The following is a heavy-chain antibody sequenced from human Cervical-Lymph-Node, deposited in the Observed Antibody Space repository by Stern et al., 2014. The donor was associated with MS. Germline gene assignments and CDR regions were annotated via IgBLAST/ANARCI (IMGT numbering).Heavy chain of an antibody. J-gene: IGHJ4*02. Sequence: QVQLVQSGSELKKPGASVKVSCKASGHTFTSYAMNWVRQAPGQGLEWIAWISANSGNRTYAQGFTGRFVFSLDTSVSTAYLQISSLKAEDTAVYYCARAPYDSGLPFDYWGQGTLVTVSS. CDR2: ISANSGNR. CDR1: GHTFTSYA. CDR3: ARAPYDSGLPFDY. V-gene: IGHV7-4-1*02. D-gene: IGHD3-22*01.